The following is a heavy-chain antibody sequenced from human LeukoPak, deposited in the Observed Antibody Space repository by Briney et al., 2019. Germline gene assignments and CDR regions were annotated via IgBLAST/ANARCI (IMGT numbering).Heavy chain of an antibody. D-gene: IGHD3-22*01. V-gene: IGHV3-74*01. Sequence: GGSLRLSCAASGFTFSSYWIHWVRQAPGKGLVWVSRINSDGSSTSYADSVKGRFTISRDNAKNSLYLQMNSLRAEDTAVYYCARGWYYYDSSGYYYFDYWGQGTLVTVSS. CDR2: INSDGSST. J-gene: IGHJ4*02. CDR1: GFTFSSYW. CDR3: ARGWYYYDSSGYYYFDY.